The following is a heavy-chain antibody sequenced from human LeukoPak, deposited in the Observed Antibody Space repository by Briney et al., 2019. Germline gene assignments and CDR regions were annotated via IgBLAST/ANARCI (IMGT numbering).Heavy chain of an antibody. V-gene: IGHV1-2*02. CDR2: INPNSGGT. CDR3: ARDPSGGVAAAGYFDY. Sequence: ASVKVSCKASGYTFTGYYMHWVRQAPGQGLEWMGWINPNSGGTNYAQKFQGRVTMTRDTSISTAYMELSRLRYDDTAVYYCARDPSGGVAAAGYFDYWGQGTLVTVSS. D-gene: IGHD6-13*01. CDR1: GYTFTGYY. J-gene: IGHJ4*02.